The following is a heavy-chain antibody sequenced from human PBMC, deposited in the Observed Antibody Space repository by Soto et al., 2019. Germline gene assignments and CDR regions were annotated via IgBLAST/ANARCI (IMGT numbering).Heavy chain of an antibody. CDR3: ARGTYYYDSSGKKYYYYGMDV. D-gene: IGHD3-22*01. Sequence: SETLSLTCTVSGGSVSSGSYYWSWIRQHPGRGLEWIGYIYYTGNTYYNPSLKSRLAISVDTSKNQFSLKLSSVTAADTAVYYCARGTYYYDSSGKKYYYYGMDVWGQGTTVTVSS. J-gene: IGHJ6*02. CDR1: GGSVSSGSYY. V-gene: IGHV4-31*03. CDR2: IYYTGNT.